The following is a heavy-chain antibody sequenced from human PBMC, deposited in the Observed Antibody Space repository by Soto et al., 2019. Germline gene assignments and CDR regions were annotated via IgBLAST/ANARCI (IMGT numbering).Heavy chain of an antibody. J-gene: IGHJ4*02. CDR2: GYYRGRS. V-gene: IGHV4-39*01. D-gene: IGHD4-17*01. CDR1: GGSVSNRSYY. CDR3: VSQRTTVPTQAYFDY. Sequence: PSETLSLTCTVSGGSVSNRSYYSGWIRQSPGKGLEWMGSGYYRGRSYSNSSDKRRVTIPVDTSKNQFTLSLNSVTASDTAVYFCVSQRTTVPTQAYFDYWGPGALVTVSS.